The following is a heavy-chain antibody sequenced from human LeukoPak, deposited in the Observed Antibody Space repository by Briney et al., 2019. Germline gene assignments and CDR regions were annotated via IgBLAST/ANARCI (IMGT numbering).Heavy chain of an antibody. CDR1: GFTFSSYW. D-gene: IGHD6-6*01. CDR2: IKLDGSEK. CDR3: ARIGSSSYWFDP. V-gene: IGHV3-7*01. J-gene: IGHJ5*02. Sequence: GGSLRLSCAASGFTFSSYWMSWVRQAPGKGLEWVANIKLDGSEKYYVDSVKGRFTISRDNARNSLYLQMNSLRAEDTAVYYCARIGSSSYWFDPWGQGTLVTVSS.